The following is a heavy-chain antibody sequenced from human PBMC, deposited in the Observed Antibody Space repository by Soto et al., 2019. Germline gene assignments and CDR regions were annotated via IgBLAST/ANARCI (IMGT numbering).Heavy chain of an antibody. CDR2: IYHSGST. J-gene: IGHJ4*02. CDR1: GVSISSHDW. D-gene: IGHD2-15*01. CDR3: ARGQVVAAQH. V-gene: IGHV4-4*02. Sequence: LSLTCAVSGVSISSHDWWTWVRQPPGKGLEWIGYIYHSGSTYYNPSLKSRVTISVDRSKNQFSLKLSSVTAADTAVYYCARGQVVAAQHWGQGTLVTVSS.